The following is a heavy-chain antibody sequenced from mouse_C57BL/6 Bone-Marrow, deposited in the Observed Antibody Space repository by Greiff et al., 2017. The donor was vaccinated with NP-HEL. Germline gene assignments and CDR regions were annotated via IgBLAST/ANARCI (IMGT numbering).Heavy chain of an antibody. J-gene: IGHJ2*01. CDR3: ARWALGHDY. Sequence: QVQLQQPGAELVRPGYSVKLSCKASGYTFNSYWMHWVKQRPIQGLEWIGNIDPSDSETHYNQKFKEKATLTVDKSSRTAYIQLSGLTSEDSAIYYWARWALGHDYWGQGTTLTVSA. CDR2: IDPSDSET. V-gene: IGHV1-52*01. D-gene: IGHD2-10*02. CDR1: GYTFNSYW.